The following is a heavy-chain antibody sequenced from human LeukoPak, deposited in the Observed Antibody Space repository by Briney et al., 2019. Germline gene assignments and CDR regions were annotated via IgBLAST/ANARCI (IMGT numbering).Heavy chain of an antibody. CDR1: GFTFSSYW. V-gene: IGHV3-74*01. D-gene: IGHD2-15*01. Sequence: GGSLRLSCAASGFTFSSYWMHWVRQAPGKGLVGVSRINNDGRSTNYADSVKGRFTISRDNTKNSLYLQMNSLRAEDTAVYYCAKDGGSDPDSFDIWGQGTMVTVSS. CDR2: INNDGRST. CDR3: AKDGGSDPDSFDI. J-gene: IGHJ3*02.